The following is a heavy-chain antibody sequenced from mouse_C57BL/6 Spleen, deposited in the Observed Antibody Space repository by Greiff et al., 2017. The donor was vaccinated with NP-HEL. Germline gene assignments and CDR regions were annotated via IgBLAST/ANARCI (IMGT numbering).Heavy chain of an antibody. CDR3: ARDSNYVAY. CDR2: IYPGSGYT. D-gene: IGHD2-5*01. J-gene: IGHJ3*01. Sequence: VQLQQSGAELVKPGASVTLSCKASGYTFTSYWMHWVKQRPGQGLEWIGYIYPGSGYTKYNPKFKDKATLTAETSSSAASMQMSSLTDEDSSVYYGARDSNYVAYWGQGTMVTVSS. CDR1: GYTFTSYW. V-gene: IGHV1-7*01.